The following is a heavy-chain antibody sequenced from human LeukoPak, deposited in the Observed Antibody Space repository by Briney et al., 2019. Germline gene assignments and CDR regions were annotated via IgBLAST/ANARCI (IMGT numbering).Heavy chain of an antibody. CDR3: ARTFTIFGVVTPAFDY. J-gene: IGHJ4*02. V-gene: IGHV4-39*01. CDR2: IYDSGST. D-gene: IGHD3-3*01. Sequence: PSETLSLTCTVSGGSIRSSYYYWGWIRQPPGKGLEWIGSIYDSGSTYYNPSLKSRVTISVDTSKNQFSLKLSSVTAADTAVYYCARTFTIFGVVTPAFDYWGQGTLVTVSS. CDR1: GGSIRSSYYY.